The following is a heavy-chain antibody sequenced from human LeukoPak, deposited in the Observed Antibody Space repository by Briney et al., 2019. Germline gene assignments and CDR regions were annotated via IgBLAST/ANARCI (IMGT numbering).Heavy chain of an antibody. D-gene: IGHD2-21*02. Sequence: SETLSLTCAVYGGSFSGYYWSWIRQPPGKGLEWIGEINHSGSTNYNPSLKSRVTISVDTPKNQFSLKLSSVTAADTAVYYCARGVVTAVRFDYWGQGTLVTVSS. J-gene: IGHJ4*02. CDR3: ARGVVTAVRFDY. CDR1: GGSFSGYY. CDR2: INHSGST. V-gene: IGHV4-34*01.